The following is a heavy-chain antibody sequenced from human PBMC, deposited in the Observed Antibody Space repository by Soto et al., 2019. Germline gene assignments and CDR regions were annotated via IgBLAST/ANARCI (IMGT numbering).Heavy chain of an antibody. Sequence: ASVKVSCKASGYTFTSYGISWVRQAPGQGLEWMGWISAYNGNTNYAQKLQGRVTMTTDTSTSTAYMELRSLRSDDTAVYYCARERAGESIIREDAFDIWGQGTMVTVSS. J-gene: IGHJ3*02. V-gene: IGHV1-18*01. CDR3: ARERAGESIIREDAFDI. CDR2: ISAYNGNT. D-gene: IGHD4-17*01. CDR1: GYTFTSYG.